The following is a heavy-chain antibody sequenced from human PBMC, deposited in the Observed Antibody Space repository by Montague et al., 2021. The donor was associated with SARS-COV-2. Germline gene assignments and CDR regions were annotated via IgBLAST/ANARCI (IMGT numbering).Heavy chain of an antibody. V-gene: IGHV4-59*01. D-gene: IGHD3-10*01. CDR3: ARDRRPMVRGVILYNWFDP. Sequence: SGAEVKKPGGSLKISCKGSGYTFNIYWSWIRQPPGKGLEWIGYIYYSGSTNYNPSLKSRVTISVDTSKNQFSLKLSSVTAADTAVYYCARDRRPMVRGVILYNWFDPWGQGTLVTVSS. CDR2: IYYSGST. CDR1: GYTFNIY. J-gene: IGHJ5*02.